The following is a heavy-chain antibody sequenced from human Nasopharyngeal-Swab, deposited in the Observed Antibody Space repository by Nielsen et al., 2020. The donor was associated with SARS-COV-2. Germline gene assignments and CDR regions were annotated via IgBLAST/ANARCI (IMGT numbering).Heavy chain of an antibody. CDR3: ARGPTQQLVRDY. CDR2: IYYSGST. Sequence: WIRQPPGKGLEWIGYIYYSGSTSYNPSLKSRVTISVDTSKNQFSLKVRSVTAADTAMYYCARGPTQQLVRDYWGQGTLVTVSS. V-gene: IGHV4-59*01. D-gene: IGHD6-13*01. J-gene: IGHJ4*02.